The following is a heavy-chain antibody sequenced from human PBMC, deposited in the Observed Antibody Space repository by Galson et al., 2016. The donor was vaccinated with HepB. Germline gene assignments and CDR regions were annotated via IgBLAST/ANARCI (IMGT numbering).Heavy chain of an antibody. CDR1: GFRFSRYG. CDR2: ISYDGSNE. V-gene: IGHV3-30-3*01. CDR3: AREERYCSSMRCQNPDYGMDV. Sequence: SLRLSCAASGFRFSRYGMHWVRQAPGKGLEWVAMISYDGSNEYYADSVKGRVTISRDNSKNSLYLQMNSQRAEDTAVYFCAREERYCSSMRCQNPDYGMDVWGQGTTVTVSS. D-gene: IGHD2-2*01. J-gene: IGHJ6*02.